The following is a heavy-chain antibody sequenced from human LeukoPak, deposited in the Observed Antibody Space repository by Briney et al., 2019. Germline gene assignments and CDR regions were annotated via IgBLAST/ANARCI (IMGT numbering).Heavy chain of an antibody. CDR1: GFTFSSYG. D-gene: IGHD3-3*01. CDR2: IWYDGSNK. J-gene: IGHJ4*02. CDR3: AGGEYDFWSGYYLGGLY. V-gene: IGHV3-33*01. Sequence: GRSLRLSCAASGFTFSSYGMHWVRQAPGKGLEWVAVIWYDGSNKYYADSVKGLFTISRDNSKNTLYLQMNSLRAEDTAVYYCAGGEYDFWSGYYLGGLYWGQGTLVTVSS.